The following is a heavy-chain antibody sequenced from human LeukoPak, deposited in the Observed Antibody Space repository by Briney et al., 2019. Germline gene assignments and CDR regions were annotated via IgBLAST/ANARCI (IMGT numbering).Heavy chain of an antibody. D-gene: IGHD4-23*01. V-gene: IGHV4-39*01. CDR3: AREMTTVVRYGMDV. CDR2: IYYNGSS. CDR1: GGSISSSSYY. Sequence: PSETLSLTCTVSGGSISSSSYYWGWIRQPPGKALEWLGSIYYNGSSYYNPSLKIRVTISVDMSKNQFSPNLISVNAAETAVYYCAREMTTVVRYGMDVWGQGTTVTVSS. J-gene: IGHJ6*02.